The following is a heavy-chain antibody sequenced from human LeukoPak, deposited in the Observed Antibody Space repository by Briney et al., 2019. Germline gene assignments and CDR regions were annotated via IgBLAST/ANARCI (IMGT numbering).Heavy chain of an antibody. D-gene: IGHD3-10*01. CDR3: ARDRDFLRWFGELDYWFDP. CDR2: INPNSGGT. Sequence: GASVKVSCKASGYTFTSYGISWVRQAPGQGLEWMGRINPNSGGTNYAQKFQGRVTMTRDTSISTAYMELSRLRSDDTAVYYCARDRDFLRWFGELDYWFDPWGQGTLVTVSS. J-gene: IGHJ5*02. CDR1: GYTFTSYG. V-gene: IGHV1-2*06.